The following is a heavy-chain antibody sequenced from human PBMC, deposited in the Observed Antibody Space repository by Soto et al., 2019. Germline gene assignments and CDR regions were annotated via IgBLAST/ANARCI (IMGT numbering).Heavy chain of an antibody. CDR2: IYYSGST. V-gene: IGHV4-31*03. CDR3: ARARKDCSSSWYNWFDP. CDR1: GGSISSGSYY. Sequence: QVQLQESGPGLVKPSQTLSLTCTVSGGSISSGSYYWSWIRQHPGKGLEWIGYIYYSGSTYYNPSLKSRGTISVDTSKNQFSLKLSSVTAADTAVYYCARARKDCSSSWYNWFDPWGQGTLVTVSS. D-gene: IGHD6-13*01. J-gene: IGHJ5*02.